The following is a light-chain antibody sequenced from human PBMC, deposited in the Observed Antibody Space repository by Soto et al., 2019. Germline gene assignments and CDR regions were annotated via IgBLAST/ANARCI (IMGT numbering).Light chain of an antibody. CDR1: QSVSSSY. CDR3: QQYGSSLI. J-gene: IGKJ5*01. CDR2: GAS. Sequence: EIVLTQSPGTLSLSPGERATLSCRASQSVSSSYLAWYQQKPGQAPRLLIYGASSRATGMPDRFSGSGSGTGFTLTNSRLEPEDFAVYYCQQYGSSLIFGQGTRLEIK. V-gene: IGKV3-20*01.